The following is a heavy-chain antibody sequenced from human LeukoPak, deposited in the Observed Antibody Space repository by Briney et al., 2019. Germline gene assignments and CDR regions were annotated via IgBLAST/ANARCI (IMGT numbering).Heavy chain of an antibody. J-gene: IGHJ4*02. CDR3: TRSRGSGSYLDY. CDR2: IVPIFGTT. V-gene: IGHV1-69*13. Sequence: SVKVSCKASGGTFSSYAINWVRQAPGQGLEWMGRIVPIFGTTNYAQNFQGRVTITADESTSTAYMELSSLRSEDTAVCYCTRSRGSGSYLDYWGQGTLVTVSS. CDR1: GGTFSSYA. D-gene: IGHD3-10*01.